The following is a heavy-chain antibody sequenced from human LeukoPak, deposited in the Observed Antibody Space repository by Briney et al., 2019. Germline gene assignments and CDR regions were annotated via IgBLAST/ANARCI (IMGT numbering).Heavy chain of an antibody. D-gene: IGHD2-15*01. CDR2: IYYSGST. Sequence: SETLSLTCAAYGGSFSGYDWSWIRQPPGKGLEWLGHIYYSGSTNYNSSLKSRVTISVHTSKNTFSLTLSTVTAADTAVYYCARSVEAYCSGGSCYADYYMDVWGKGTTVTVSS. V-gene: IGHV4-59*01. J-gene: IGHJ6*03. CDR1: GGSFSGYD. CDR3: ARSVEAYCSGGSCYADYYMDV.